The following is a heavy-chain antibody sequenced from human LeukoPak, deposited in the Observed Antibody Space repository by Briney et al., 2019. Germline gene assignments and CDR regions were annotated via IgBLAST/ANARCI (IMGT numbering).Heavy chain of an antibody. D-gene: IGHD3-3*01. J-gene: IGHJ3*02. Sequence: SETLSLTCTVSGDSISGYYWSWIRQPAGKGLEWIGRIFTSGSTNYNPSLTGRVTMSVDTSKKQFSLKLSSVTAADTAMYYCARDRGELRFLEWEDAFDIWGQGTMVTVSS. V-gene: IGHV4-4*07. CDR1: GDSISGYY. CDR3: ARDRGELRFLEWEDAFDI. CDR2: IFTSGST.